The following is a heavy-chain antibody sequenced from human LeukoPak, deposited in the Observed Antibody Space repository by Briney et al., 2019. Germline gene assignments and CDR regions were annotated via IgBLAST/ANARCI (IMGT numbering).Heavy chain of an antibody. CDR1: GGSISSHY. Sequence: SETLSLTCTVPGGSISSHYWSWIRQPPGKGLEWIGYIYYSGSTNNDPPLKSRVTISVDTSKNQFSLKLTSVTAADTAVYYCARESSGSGAFDIWGQGTLVTVSS. D-gene: IGHD3-10*01. J-gene: IGHJ3*02. CDR2: IYYSGST. CDR3: ARESSGSGAFDI. V-gene: IGHV4-59*11.